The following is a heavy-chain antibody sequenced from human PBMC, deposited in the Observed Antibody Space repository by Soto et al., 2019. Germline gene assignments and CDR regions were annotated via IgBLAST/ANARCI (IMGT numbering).Heavy chain of an antibody. J-gene: IGHJ6*02. CDR2: ISSSSSTI. V-gene: IGHV3-48*02. Sequence: LRLSCAASGFTFSSYSMNWVRQAPGKGLEWVSYISSSSSTIYYADSVKGRFTISRDNAKNSLYLQMNSLRDEDTAVYYCARDYPLDYDFWIYYYGMDVWGQGTTVTVSS. CDR1: GFTFSSYS. D-gene: IGHD3-3*01. CDR3: ARDYPLDYDFWIYYYGMDV.